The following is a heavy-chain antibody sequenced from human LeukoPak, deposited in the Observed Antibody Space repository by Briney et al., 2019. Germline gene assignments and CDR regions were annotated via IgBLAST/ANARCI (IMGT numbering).Heavy chain of an antibody. CDR2: ISYDGSNK. CDR3: AKDLTYYYDSSGYYV. D-gene: IGHD3-22*01. V-gene: IGHV3-30*18. J-gene: IGHJ4*02. CDR1: GFTFSSYG. Sequence: GRSLRLPCAASGFTFSSYGMHWVRQAPGKGLEWVAVISYDGSNKYYADSVKGRFTISRDNSKNTLYLQMNSLRAEDTAVYYCAKDLTYYYDSSGYYVWGQGTLVTVSS.